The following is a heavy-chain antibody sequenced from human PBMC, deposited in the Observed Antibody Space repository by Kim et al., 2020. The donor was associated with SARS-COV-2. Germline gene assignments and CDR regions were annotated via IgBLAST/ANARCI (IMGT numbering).Heavy chain of an antibody. Sequence: GGSLRLSCAASGFTFSSYAMSWVRQAPGKGLEWVSAISGSGGSTYYADSVKGRFTISRDNSKNTLYLQMNSLRAEDTAVYYCAMTYCSSTSCQLNYDFWSGYLRAFDIWGQGTMVTVSS. CDR2: ISGSGGST. J-gene: IGHJ3*02. D-gene: IGHD3-3*01. V-gene: IGHV3-23*01. CDR3: AMTYCSSTSCQLNYDFWSGYLRAFDI. CDR1: GFTFSSYA.